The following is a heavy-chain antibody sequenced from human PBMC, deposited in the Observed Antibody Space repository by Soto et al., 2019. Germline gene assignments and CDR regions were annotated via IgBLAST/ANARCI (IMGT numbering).Heavy chain of an antibody. CDR2: IYYSGRT. D-gene: IGHD4-17*01. V-gene: IGHV4-59*01. J-gene: IGHJ4*02. Sequence: SETLSLTCTVSGGTIRDYFWTWIRQPPGKGLEWIGYIYYSGRTNYNPSLKSRVYISVDTSKNHFSLQLRSVTAADTAVYYCARVGGDDFGDYGGFDYWGQGTLVTVSS. CDR3: ARVGGDDFGDYGGFDY. CDR1: GGTIRDYF.